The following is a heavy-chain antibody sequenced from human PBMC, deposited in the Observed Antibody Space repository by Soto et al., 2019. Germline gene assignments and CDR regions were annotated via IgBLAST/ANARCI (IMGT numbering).Heavy chain of an antibody. CDR1: GFSPITDDVG. J-gene: IGHJ4*02. CDR2: IYWDDYK. Sequence: SGPTLVNPTQTLTLTCTFSGFSPITDDVGVGCIRQPPGKPLDWLAVIYWDDYKRYSPSLKSRLTITKDTSKNQVLLTMTNMDPVDTATYFCARSKYSISSFDYWGQGALVTVSS. D-gene: IGHD6-6*01. CDR3: ARSKYSISSFDY. V-gene: IGHV2-5*02.